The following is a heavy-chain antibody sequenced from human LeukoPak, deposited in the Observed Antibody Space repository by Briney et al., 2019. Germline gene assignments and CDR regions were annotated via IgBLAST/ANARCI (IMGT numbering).Heavy chain of an antibody. CDR1: GFTFSTYW. Sequence: GGSLRLSCAASGFTFSTYWMNWVRHAPGKGLEWVANIKPDGSEKYFVDSVKGRFTISRDNAKNSLYLQMNSLRAEDTAVYYCLRSGGYWGQGTPVTVSS. CDR3: LRSGGY. J-gene: IGHJ4*02. D-gene: IGHD1-26*01. V-gene: IGHV3-7*01. CDR2: IKPDGSEK.